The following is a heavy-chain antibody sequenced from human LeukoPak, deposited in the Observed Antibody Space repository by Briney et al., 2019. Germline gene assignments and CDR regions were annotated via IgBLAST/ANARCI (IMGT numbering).Heavy chain of an antibody. Sequence: GGSMRLSCAASGFTFSDYYMSWIRQAPGKGLEWVSYISGSGSTIYYADSVKGRFTISRDNAKKSLYLQMNSLRAEDTAMYYCARDARYSNSWKDYWGQGTLVTVSS. CDR2: ISGSGSTI. V-gene: IGHV3-11*01. CDR3: ARDARYSNSWKDY. D-gene: IGHD2/OR15-2a*01. CDR1: GFTFSDYY. J-gene: IGHJ4*02.